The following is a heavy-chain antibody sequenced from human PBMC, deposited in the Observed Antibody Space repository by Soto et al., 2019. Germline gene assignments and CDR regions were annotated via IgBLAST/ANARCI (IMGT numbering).Heavy chain of an antibody. V-gene: IGHV1-18*01. J-gene: IGHJ4*01. CDR1: GSMCSNYG. CDR2: ISTYKGNT. CDR3: ARSGIVATDPHYLDS. D-gene: IGHD5-12*01. Sequence: VSCKASGSMCSNYGMSWVRQAPGQGLEWMGWISTYKGNTNYAQKFQGRVTVTTDTSTSTVYMDLRSLRSDDTAVYYCARSGIVATDPHYLDSSGHGNLVTVSS.